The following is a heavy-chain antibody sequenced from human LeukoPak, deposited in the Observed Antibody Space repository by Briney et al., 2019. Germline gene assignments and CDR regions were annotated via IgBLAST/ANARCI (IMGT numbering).Heavy chain of an antibody. J-gene: IGHJ4*02. CDR3: ATGSYRDGYNFYY. CDR1: GGSISSRSYY. CDR2: IYYSGST. D-gene: IGHD5-24*01. Sequence: SETLSLTCTFSGGSISSRSYYWGWIRQPPGKGLEWIGSIYYSGSTYYNPSLKSRVTISVGTSKNQFSLKLSSVTAADTAVYYCATGSYRDGYNFYYWGQGTLVPVSS. V-gene: IGHV4-39*07.